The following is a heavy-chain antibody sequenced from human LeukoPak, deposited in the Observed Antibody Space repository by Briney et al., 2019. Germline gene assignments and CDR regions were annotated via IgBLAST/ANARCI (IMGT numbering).Heavy chain of an antibody. Sequence: SETLSLTCTVSGGSISSSSYYWGWIRQPPGKGLEWIGSIYYSGSTYYNPSLKSRVTISVDTSKNQFSLKLSSMTAADTAVYYCARSPTLITIFGVVIIAPFDYWGQGTLVTVSS. V-gene: IGHV4-39*01. D-gene: IGHD3-3*01. CDR2: IYYSGST. J-gene: IGHJ4*02. CDR3: ARSPTLITIFGVVIIAPFDY. CDR1: GGSISSSSYY.